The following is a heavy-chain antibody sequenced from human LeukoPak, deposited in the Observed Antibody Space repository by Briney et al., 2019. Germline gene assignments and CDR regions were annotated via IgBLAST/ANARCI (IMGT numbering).Heavy chain of an antibody. J-gene: IGHJ5*02. CDR3: ARYCSSISCYKPP. D-gene: IGHD2-2*02. CDR1: GFNFSNAW. Sequence: GGSLRLSCAASGFNFSNAWMSWVRQGPGKGLEWVGRIKSKSDGATTDYAAPVKGKFTISRDDSKNTLYLQMNSLKTEDTAVYYCARYCSSISCYKPPWGQGTLVTVSS. CDR2: IKSKSDGATT. V-gene: IGHV3-15*01.